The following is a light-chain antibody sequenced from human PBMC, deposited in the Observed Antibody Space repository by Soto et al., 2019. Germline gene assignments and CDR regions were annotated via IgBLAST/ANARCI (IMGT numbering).Light chain of an antibody. V-gene: IGKV3-15*01. CDR2: GAS. CDR3: QQYNNWLIT. CDR1: QSVDIS. Sequence: EMGMPLSPATLSVSTGERVTLSCRASQSVDISLAWYQHKPGQAPRLLIYGASTRATDMPGTFSGRGSGTEFTLTISSLRPEDFGVYYCQQYNNWLITSGQGTLLEIK. J-gene: IGKJ5*01.